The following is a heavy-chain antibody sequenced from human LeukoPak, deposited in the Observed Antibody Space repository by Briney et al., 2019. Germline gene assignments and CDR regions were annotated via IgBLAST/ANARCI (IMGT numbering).Heavy chain of an antibody. V-gene: IGHV4-59*01. CDR2: IYYSGST. J-gene: IGHJ4*02. D-gene: IGHD3-16*01. CDR3: ARGPMGGKPLDY. CDR1: GGSISSYY. Sequence: SETLSLTCTVSGGSISSYYWSWIRQPPGKGLEWIGYIYYSGSTNYNPSLKSRVTISVDTSKNQCSLKLSSVTAADTAVYYCARGPMGGKPLDYWGQGTLVTVSS.